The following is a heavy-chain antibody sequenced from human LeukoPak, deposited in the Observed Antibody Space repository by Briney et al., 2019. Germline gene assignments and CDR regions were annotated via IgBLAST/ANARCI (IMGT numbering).Heavy chain of an antibody. D-gene: IGHD6-25*01. CDR1: GFTFSSYG. Sequence: GGSLRLSCAASGFTFSSYGMHWVRQAPGKGLEWVAFIRYDGSNRYYADSVKGRFTISRDNSKNTLYLQMNSLRAEDTAVYYCASFLSARTIDYWGQGTLVTVSS. CDR3: ASFLSARTIDY. J-gene: IGHJ4*02. CDR2: IRYDGSNR. V-gene: IGHV3-30*02.